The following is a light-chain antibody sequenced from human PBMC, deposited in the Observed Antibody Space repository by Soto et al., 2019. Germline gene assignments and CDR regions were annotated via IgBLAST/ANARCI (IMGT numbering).Light chain of an antibody. CDR1: SSDVGSYDY. CDR3: CSYTSSATWV. Sequence: QSVLIQPPSVSGSPGQSVTISCTGTSSDVGSYDYVSWYQHHPGTVPKPMIYNVNTRPSGVPDRFSGSKSGNTASMTISGLKAEDEANYLCCSYTSSATWVFGGGTKLTVL. J-gene: IGLJ3*02. V-gene: IGLV2-11*01. CDR2: NVN.